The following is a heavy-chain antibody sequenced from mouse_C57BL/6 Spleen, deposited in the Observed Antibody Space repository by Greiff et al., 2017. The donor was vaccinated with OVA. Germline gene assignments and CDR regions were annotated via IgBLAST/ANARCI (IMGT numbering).Heavy chain of an antibody. CDR3: ARGGNYVDY. V-gene: IGHV1-42*01. CDR1: GYSFTGYY. J-gene: IGHJ2*01. CDR2: INPSTGGT. Sequence: VQLKQSGPELVKPGASVKISCKASGYSFTGYYMNWVKQSPEKSLEWIGEINPSTGGTTYNQKFKAKATLTVDKSSSTAYMQLKRLTSEDSAVYYCARGGNYVDYWGQGTTLTVSS.